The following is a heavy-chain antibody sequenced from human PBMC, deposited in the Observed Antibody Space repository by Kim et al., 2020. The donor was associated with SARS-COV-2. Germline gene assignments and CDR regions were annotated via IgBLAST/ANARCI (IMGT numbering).Heavy chain of an antibody. V-gene: IGHV3-33*01. CDR3: SRWDTAMVFTYYYYGMDV. Sequence: GGSLRLSCAASGFTFSSYGMHWFRQAPGKGLEWVAVIWYDGSNKNYADSVKGRFTISRDNSKNTRYLQMNSLRAEDTAVYYCSRWDTAMVFTYYYYGMDVWGQRTTVTVAS. J-gene: IGHJ6*02. CDR2: IWYDGSNK. CDR1: GFTFSSYG. D-gene: IGHD5-18*01.